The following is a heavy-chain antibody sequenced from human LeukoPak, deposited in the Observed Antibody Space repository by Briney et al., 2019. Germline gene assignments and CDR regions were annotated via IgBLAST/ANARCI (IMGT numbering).Heavy chain of an antibody. D-gene: IGHD3-16*02. J-gene: IGHJ4*02. CDR3: ARVGYDYVWGSYRLLDY. V-gene: IGHV4-34*01. Sequence: SETLSLTCAVYGGSFSGYYWSWIRQPPGKGLEWIGEINHSGSTNYNPSLKSRVTISVDTSKNQFSLKLSSVTAAGTAVYYCARVGYDYVWGSYRLLDYWGQGTLVTVSS. CDR2: INHSGST. CDR1: GGSFSGYY.